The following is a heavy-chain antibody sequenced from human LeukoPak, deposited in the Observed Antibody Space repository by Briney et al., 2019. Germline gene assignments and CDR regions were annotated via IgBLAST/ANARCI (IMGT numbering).Heavy chain of an antibody. Sequence: GGSLRLSCAASGFTFSSYAMSWVRQAPGKGLEWVANIKQDGSEKYYVDSVKGRFTISRDNAKNSLYPQMNSLRAEDTAVYYCARYCSGGSCWDYWGQGTLVTVSS. CDR3: ARYCSGGSCWDY. CDR1: GFTFSSYA. V-gene: IGHV3-7*01. J-gene: IGHJ4*02. D-gene: IGHD2-15*01. CDR2: IKQDGSEK.